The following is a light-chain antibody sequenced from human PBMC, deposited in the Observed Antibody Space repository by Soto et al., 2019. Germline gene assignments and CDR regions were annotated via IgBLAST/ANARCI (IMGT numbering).Light chain of an antibody. CDR1: QSISSW. J-gene: IGKJ1*01. CDR2: GSS. V-gene: IGKV3-15*01. CDR3: QQYNNWPGT. Sequence: PADRFTITCRASQSISSWLAWYQQKPGKAPKLLVYGSSTRATGVPARFSGSGSGTEFTITINSLQSEDFAVYYCQQYNNWPGTFGQGTKVDIK.